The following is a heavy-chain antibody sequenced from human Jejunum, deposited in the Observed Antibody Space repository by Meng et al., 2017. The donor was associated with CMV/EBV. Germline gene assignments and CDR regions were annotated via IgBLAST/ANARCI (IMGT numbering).Heavy chain of an antibody. D-gene: IGHD3-3*01. CDR1: GFILSSYE. V-gene: IGHV3-48*03. Sequence: SGFILSSYERNWVRQAPGKGLEWVSYISSSGTTIHYADSVKGRFTTSRDNAKNSLYLQMNSLRAEDTAVYYCARVDTYDFSNVRDYWGQGTLVTVSS. CDR3: ARVDTYDFSNVRDY. CDR2: ISSSGTTI. J-gene: IGHJ4*02.